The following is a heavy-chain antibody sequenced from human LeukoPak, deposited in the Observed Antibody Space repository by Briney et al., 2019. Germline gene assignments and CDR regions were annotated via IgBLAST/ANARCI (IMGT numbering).Heavy chain of an antibody. J-gene: IGHJ4*02. V-gene: IGHV1-18*01. CDR1: GYTFTRYA. CDR3: ARRYYDILTGYYQVDY. Sequence: ASVKVSCKASGYTFTRYAISWVRQAPGQGLEWMGWISAYNGNTNYAQKLQGRVTMTTDTSTSTAYMELRSLRSDDTAVYYCARRYYDILTGYYQVDYWGQGTLVTVSS. CDR2: ISAYNGNT. D-gene: IGHD3-9*01.